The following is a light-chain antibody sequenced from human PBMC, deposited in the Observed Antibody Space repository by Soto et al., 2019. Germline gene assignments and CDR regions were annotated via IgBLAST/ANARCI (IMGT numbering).Light chain of an antibody. CDR1: SSNIGSNT. J-gene: IGLJ3*02. Sequence: QSVLTQAPSASGTPGQRVTISCSGSSSNIGSNTVSWYQQVPGTAPKLLIYSNDQRPSGVPDRFSGSKSGTSASLAIGGRQSEDEADYYCAAWDDSLNGWVFGGGTKVTVL. CDR3: AAWDDSLNGWV. V-gene: IGLV1-44*01. CDR2: SND.